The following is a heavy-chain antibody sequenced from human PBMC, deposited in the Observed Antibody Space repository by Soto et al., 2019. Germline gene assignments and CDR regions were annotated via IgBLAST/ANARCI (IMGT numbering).Heavy chain of an antibody. CDR2: INAYNGNT. V-gene: IGHV1-18*01. J-gene: IGHJ6*02. CDR1: GYTFSMSG. Sequence: ASVKVSCKSSGYTFSMSGISWVRQAPGQGLEWMGWINAYNGNTNYAQNLQGRVTLTTDTSTSTAYMELRSLRSNDTAVYYCAMVDVYVTPSPQDVWGQGTTVTVSS. CDR3: AMVDVYVTPSPQDV. D-gene: IGHD3-16*01.